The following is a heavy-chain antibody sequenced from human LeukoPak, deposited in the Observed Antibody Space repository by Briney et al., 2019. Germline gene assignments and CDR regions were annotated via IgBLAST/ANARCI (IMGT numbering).Heavy chain of an antibody. Sequence: GGSLTLSCAASGFTFSSYSMNWVRQAPGKGLEWVSSISSSSSYIYYADSVKGRFTISRDNAKNSLYLQMNSLRAEDTAVYYCARDLGEYGAYYFDYWGQGTLVTVSS. D-gene: IGHD1-26*01. CDR2: ISSSSSYI. V-gene: IGHV3-21*01. CDR3: ARDLGEYGAYYFDY. CDR1: GFTFSSYS. J-gene: IGHJ4*02.